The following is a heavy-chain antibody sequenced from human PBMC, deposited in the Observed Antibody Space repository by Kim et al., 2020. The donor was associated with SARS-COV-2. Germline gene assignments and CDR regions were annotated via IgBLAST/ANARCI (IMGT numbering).Heavy chain of an antibody. CDR3: ARGRGYYYDSSGYYSGVFFDY. Sequence: SETLSLTCAVYGGSFSGYYWSWIRQPPGKGLEWIGEIKHSGSTNYNPSLKSRVTISVDTSKNQFSLKLSSVTAADTAVYYCARGRGYYYDSSGYYSGVFFDYWGQRTLVTVSS. CDR2: IKHSGST. D-gene: IGHD3-22*01. J-gene: IGHJ4*02. V-gene: IGHV4-34*01. CDR1: GGSFSGYY.